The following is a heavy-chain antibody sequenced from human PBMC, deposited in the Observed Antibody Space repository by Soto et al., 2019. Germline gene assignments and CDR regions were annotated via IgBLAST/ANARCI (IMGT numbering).Heavy chain of an antibody. D-gene: IGHD2-15*01. Sequence: LRLSCAASGFTLSAYDMHWVRQAEGKGLEWVSALGAADDPYYLVSVKGRFTISRENAKNSLYLQMNNLRAGDTAVYYCARAYSGRLPRRADYYYAMDVWGQGTTVTVSS. J-gene: IGHJ6*02. CDR3: ARAYSGRLPRRADYYYAMDV. CDR2: LGAADDP. CDR1: GFTLSAYD. V-gene: IGHV3-13*05.